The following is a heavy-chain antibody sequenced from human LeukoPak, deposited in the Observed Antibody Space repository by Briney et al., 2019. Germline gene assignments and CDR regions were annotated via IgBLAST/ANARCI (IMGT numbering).Heavy chain of an antibody. CDR1: GFTFSSYS. D-gene: IGHD3-22*01. CDR3: ARWYYDSSGYYRHFDY. J-gene: IGHJ4*02. CDR2: ISSSGSTI. V-gene: IGHV3-48*04. Sequence: GGSLRLSCAASGFTFSSYSMNWVRQAPGKGLEWVSYISSSGSTIYYADSVKGRFTISRDNAKNSLYLQVNSLRAEDTAVYYCARWYYDSSGYYRHFDYWGQGTLVTVSS.